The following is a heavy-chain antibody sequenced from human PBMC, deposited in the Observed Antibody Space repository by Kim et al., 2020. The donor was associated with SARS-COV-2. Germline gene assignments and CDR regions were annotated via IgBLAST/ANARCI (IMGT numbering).Heavy chain of an antibody. CDR3: AKDGRITIFGVVITQTYYFDY. J-gene: IGHJ4*02. V-gene: IGHV3-23*01. D-gene: IGHD3-3*01. Sequence: RFTHSRDNSKNTLYMQMNSLRAEDTAVYYCAKDGRITIFGVVITQTYYFDYWGQGTLVTVSS.